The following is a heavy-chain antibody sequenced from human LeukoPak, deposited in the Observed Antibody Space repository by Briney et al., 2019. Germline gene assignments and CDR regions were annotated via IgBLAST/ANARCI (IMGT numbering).Heavy chain of an antibody. CDR3: ARGYGGRYSPLNMDV. J-gene: IGHJ6*02. D-gene: IGHD1-26*01. CDR2: INPNSGGT. CDR1: GYTFTGHY. Sequence: ASVKVSCKASGYTFTGHYMHWVRQAPGQGLEWMGWINPNSGGTNYAQKFQGRVTTTRDTSVSTAYMELSGLRSDDTAVYYCARGYGGRYSPLNMDVWGQGTTVTVSS. V-gene: IGHV1-2*02.